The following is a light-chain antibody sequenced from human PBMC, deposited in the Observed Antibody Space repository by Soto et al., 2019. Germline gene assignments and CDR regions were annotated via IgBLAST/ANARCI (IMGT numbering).Light chain of an antibody. J-gene: IGKJ1*01. V-gene: IGKV1-5*01. CDR1: QTISRW. CDR2: DAC. Sequence: DIQMTQSPSTLPAPVGARVPLTCRASQTISRWLAWYQQKPRTAPKLLIFDACSVKSGVPARFSGSGFRTEFTLTIRSLQPDDLANYYCQQDNDWWTFGQGTKVDIK. CDR3: QQDNDWWT.